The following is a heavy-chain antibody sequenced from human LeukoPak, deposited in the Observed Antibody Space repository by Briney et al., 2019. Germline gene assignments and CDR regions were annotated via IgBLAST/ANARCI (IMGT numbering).Heavy chain of an antibody. V-gene: IGHV1-2*04. D-gene: IGHD5-12*01. CDR1: GYTFTGYY. CDR2: INPNSGGT. Sequence: ASVKVSCKASGYTFTGYYMHWVRQAPGQGLEWMGWINPNSGGTSYAQKFQGWVTMTRDTSISTAYMELSRLRSDDTAVYYCARGAWSGYDFDYWGQGTLVTVSS. CDR3: ARGAWSGYDFDY. J-gene: IGHJ4*02.